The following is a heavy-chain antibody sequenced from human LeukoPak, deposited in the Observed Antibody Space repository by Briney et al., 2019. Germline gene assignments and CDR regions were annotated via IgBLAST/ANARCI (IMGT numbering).Heavy chain of an antibody. V-gene: IGHV4-61*08. Sequence: PETLSLTCTVSGSSISSGGYYWSWIRQHPGKGLEWIGYIYSSGSTYYNPSLKSRVTISVDTSKNRFSLKLSTVTAADTAVYYCARRPTGDPKFDYWGQGTLVTVSS. CDR1: GSSISSGGYY. J-gene: IGHJ4*02. CDR3: ARRPTGDPKFDY. D-gene: IGHD7-27*01. CDR2: IYSSGST.